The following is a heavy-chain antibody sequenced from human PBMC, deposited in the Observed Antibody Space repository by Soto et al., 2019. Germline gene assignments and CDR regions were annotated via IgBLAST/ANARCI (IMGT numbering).Heavy chain of an antibody. V-gene: IGHV4-59*01. CDR2: FYSSGSP. CDR3: ARDFYYDSSGIGFAS. Sequence: SETLSLTCTVSGGSLSGYYWSWIRQPPGKGLEWIGDFYSSGSPHHNPSLKNRVSISEDRSKNEFSLKLSSVTAADTAIYYCARDFYYDSSGIGFASGAQGTLVPVSS. CDR1: GGSLSGYY. J-gene: IGHJ4*02. D-gene: IGHD3-22*01.